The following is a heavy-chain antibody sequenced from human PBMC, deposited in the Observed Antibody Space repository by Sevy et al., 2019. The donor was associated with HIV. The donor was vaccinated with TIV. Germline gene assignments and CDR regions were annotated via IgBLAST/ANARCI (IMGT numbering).Heavy chain of an antibody. D-gene: IGHD3-22*01. CDR2: IYQSGST. V-gene: IGHV4-30-2*01. CDR3: ARGDSSGYETWFDP. Sequence: SETLSLTCAVSGGSISSGGYSWSWIRQPPGKGLEWIGYIYQSGSTYYNPSLKSRVTISVDRSKNQFSLKLSSVTAADTAVYYCARGDSSGYETWFDPWGQGTLVTVSS. J-gene: IGHJ5*02. CDR1: GGSISSGGYS.